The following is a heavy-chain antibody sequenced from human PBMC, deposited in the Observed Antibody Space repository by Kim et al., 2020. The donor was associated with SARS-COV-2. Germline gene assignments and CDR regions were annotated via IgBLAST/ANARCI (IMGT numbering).Heavy chain of an antibody. Sequence: DSVKGRFTISRDNSKNTLYLQMNSLRAEDTAVYYCARDHVEGATRWIMDYWGQGTLVTVSS. J-gene: IGHJ4*02. CDR3: ARDHVEGATRWIMDY. D-gene: IGHD1-26*01. V-gene: IGHV3-30*01.